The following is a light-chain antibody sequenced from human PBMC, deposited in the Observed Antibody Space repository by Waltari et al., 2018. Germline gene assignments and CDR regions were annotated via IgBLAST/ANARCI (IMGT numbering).Light chain of an antibody. CDR3: SSYTSSSTWV. CDR1: SSDVGGYNY. J-gene: IGLJ3*02. Sequence: QSALTQPASVSGSPGQSITISCTGTSSDVGGYNYVSWYQQHPGKAPKRMIYEVSNRPSGVSKRFSGSKSGNAASLTSSGLQAEDEADYYCSSYTSSSTWVFGGGTKLTVL. V-gene: IGLV2-14*01. CDR2: EVS.